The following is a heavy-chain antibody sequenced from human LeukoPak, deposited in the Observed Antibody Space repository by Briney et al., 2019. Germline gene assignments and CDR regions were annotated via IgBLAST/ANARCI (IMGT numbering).Heavy chain of an antibody. CDR1: GDSISSSRYY. CDR2: IHYSGST. CDR3: ARPNYYDTSYYYGYFDL. D-gene: IGHD3-22*01. J-gene: IGHJ2*01. Sequence: KPSETLSLTCTVSGDSISSSRYYWGWIRQPPGKGLEWIGSIHYSGSTYYNPSLKSRVIISVDTSKNHFPLRLSSVTAADTAVYYCARPNYYDTSYYYGYFDLWGRGTLVTVSS. V-gene: IGHV4-39*02.